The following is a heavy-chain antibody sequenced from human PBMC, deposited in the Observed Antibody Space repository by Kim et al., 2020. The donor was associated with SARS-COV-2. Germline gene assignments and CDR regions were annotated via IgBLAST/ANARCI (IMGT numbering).Heavy chain of an antibody. D-gene: IGHD4-17*01. J-gene: IGHJ4*02. CDR2: DSYT. CDR3: ARGSDYDY. V-gene: IGHV5-10-1*01. Sequence: DSYTTYSPSLQGHVTNSADKSISTAYLQWSSLKASDTAIYYCARGSDYDYWGQGTLVTVSS.